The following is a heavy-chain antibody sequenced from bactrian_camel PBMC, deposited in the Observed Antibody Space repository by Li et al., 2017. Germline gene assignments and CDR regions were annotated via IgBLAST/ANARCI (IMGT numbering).Heavy chain of an antibody. Sequence: QLVESGGGLVQPGGSLRLSCVVSGFPLSDYGMSWVRQAPGKGLERVSSIYTGDGSTNSVDSVKGRFTISRDNAKNMLYLQMNSLKSEDTALYYCATAEGSWYGQYLHWGQGTQVTVS. V-gene: IGHV3S1*01. CDR2: IYTGDGST. D-gene: IGHD6*01. J-gene: IGHJ4*01. CDR3: ATAEGSWYGQYLH. CDR1: GFPLSDYG.